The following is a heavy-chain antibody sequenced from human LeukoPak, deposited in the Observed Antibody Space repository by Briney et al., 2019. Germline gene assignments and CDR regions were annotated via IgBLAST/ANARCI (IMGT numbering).Heavy chain of an antibody. D-gene: IGHD1-26*01. CDR2: IKQEGSKK. V-gene: IGHV3-7*01. Sequence: PGWALRHTLLASGFTHRSYIMNSVRQAPGKGLEGVANIKQEGSKKYYVDSVKCRFTMTRDNAKNSLYLQMNSLRAEDTAVYYCARDKVVGPSNFDYWGQGTLVTVSS. J-gene: IGHJ4*02. CDR3: ARDKVVGPSNFDY. CDR1: GFTHRSYI.